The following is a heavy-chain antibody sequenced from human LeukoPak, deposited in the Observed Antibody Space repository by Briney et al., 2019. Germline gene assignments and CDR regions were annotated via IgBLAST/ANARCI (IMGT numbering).Heavy chain of an antibody. J-gene: IGHJ3*02. D-gene: IGHD2-2*01. Sequence: PGGSLRLSCTASGFTFGDYAMSWVRQAPGKGLEWVGFIRSKAYGGTTEYAASVKGRFTISRDDSKSIAYLQMNSLKTEDTAVYYCTPPPLGYCSSTSCSKLWGIWGQGTMVTVSS. CDR3: TPPPLGYCSSTSCSKLWGI. V-gene: IGHV3-49*04. CDR1: GFTFGDYA. CDR2: IRSKAYGGTT.